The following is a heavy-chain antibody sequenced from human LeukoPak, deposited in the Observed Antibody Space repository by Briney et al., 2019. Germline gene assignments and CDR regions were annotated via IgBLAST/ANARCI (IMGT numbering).Heavy chain of an antibody. D-gene: IGHD3-22*01. CDR1: GGSISSGGYY. V-gene: IGHV4-31*03. Sequence: SQTLSLTCTVSGGSISSGGYYWSWIRQHPGKGLEWIGYIYYSGSTYYNPSLKSRVTISVDTSKNQFSLKLSSVTAADTAVYYCARVRLIVVVITTEVEAFDIWGQGTMVTVSS. J-gene: IGHJ3*02. CDR3: ARVRLIVVVITTEVEAFDI. CDR2: IYYSGST.